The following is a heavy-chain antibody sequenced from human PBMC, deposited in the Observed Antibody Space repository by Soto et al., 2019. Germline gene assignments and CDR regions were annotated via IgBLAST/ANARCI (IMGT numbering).Heavy chain of an antibody. CDR2: IYYSGST. D-gene: IGHD3-10*01. CDR3: ASVTLDYYGSGESAAYFDY. J-gene: IGHJ4*02. Sequence: SETLSLTCTVSGGSISSYYWSWIRQPPGKGLEWIGYIYYSGSTNYNPSLKSRVTISVDTSKNQFSLKLSSVTAADTAVYYCASVTLDYYGSGESAAYFDYWGQGTLVTVSS. CDR1: GGSISSYY. V-gene: IGHV4-59*08.